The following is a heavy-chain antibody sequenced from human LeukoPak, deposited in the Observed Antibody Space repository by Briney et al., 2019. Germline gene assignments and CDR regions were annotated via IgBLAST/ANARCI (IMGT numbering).Heavy chain of an antibody. CDR3: AKSYYDSSGYDYFDY. J-gene: IGHJ4*02. Sequence: AGGSLRLXCAASGFTFSSSAMHWVRQAPGKELEWVAVIWYDGSNKYYADSVKGRFTISRDNSKNTLYLQMNSLRAEDTAVYYCAKSYYDSSGYDYFDYWGQGTLVTVSS. CDR1: GFTFSSSA. V-gene: IGHV3-33*06. CDR2: IWYDGSNK. D-gene: IGHD3-22*01.